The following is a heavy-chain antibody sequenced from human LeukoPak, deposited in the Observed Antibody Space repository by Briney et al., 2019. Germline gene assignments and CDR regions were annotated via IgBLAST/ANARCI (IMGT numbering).Heavy chain of an antibody. CDR2: IYTSGST. V-gene: IGHV4-4*07. Sequence: SETLSLTCTVSGGSISSYYWSWIRQPAGKGLEWIGRIYTSGSTNYNPSLKSRVTMSVDTSKNQFSLKLSSVTAADTAVYYCARGQEDWKLLQRAVNFDYWGQGTLVTVSS. D-gene: IGHD3-22*01. CDR3: ARGQEDWKLLQRAVNFDY. J-gene: IGHJ4*02. CDR1: GGSISSYY.